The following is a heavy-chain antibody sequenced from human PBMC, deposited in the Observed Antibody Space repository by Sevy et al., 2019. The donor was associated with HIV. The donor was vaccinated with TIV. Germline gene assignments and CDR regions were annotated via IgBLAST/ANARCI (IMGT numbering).Heavy chain of an antibody. Sequence: GSLRLSCAVSGLTFTYAWMSWVRQAPGKGLEWVGRIKSKVDGGTTDYGVPVKGRFTISRDDSKNTLYLQMNSLKTEDTAVYYCATDPIIVLMVTDGMDVWGQGTTVTVSS. CDR2: IKSKVDGGTT. D-gene: IGHD2-8*01. J-gene: IGHJ6*02. V-gene: IGHV3-15*01. CDR3: ATDPIIVLMVTDGMDV. CDR1: GLTFTYAW.